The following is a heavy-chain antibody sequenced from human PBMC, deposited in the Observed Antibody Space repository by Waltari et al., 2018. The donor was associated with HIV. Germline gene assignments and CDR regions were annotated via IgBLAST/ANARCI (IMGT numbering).Heavy chain of an antibody. CDR1: GFTFSDYG. CDR2: ISDDASSK. V-gene: IGHV3-30*18. CDR3: AKANGGNSGGLVDY. D-gene: IGHD2-21*02. Sequence: QVQLVESGGGVVQPGRSLRLSCAASGFTFSDYGLHWVRQAPGKGVEGVIVISDDASSKSYAKCVKSRFTISRDKSKNTLYLQRNSRRAEDTAVYYCAKANGGNSGGLVDYWGQGNLVTVSS. J-gene: IGHJ4*02.